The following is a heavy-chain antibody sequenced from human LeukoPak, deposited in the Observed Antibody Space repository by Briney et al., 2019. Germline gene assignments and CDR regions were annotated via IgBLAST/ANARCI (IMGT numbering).Heavy chain of an antibody. J-gene: IGHJ5*02. V-gene: IGHV1-69*13. CDR3: ARGSVVIGFDP. Sequence: ASVKVSCKASGGTFSSFAISWVRQAPGQGLEWMGGSIPIFGTANYAQKFQGRVTITADESTSTAYMELSSLRSEDTAVYYCARGSVVIGFDPWGQGTLVTVSS. CDR1: GGTFSSFA. CDR2: SIPIFGTA. D-gene: IGHD3-22*01.